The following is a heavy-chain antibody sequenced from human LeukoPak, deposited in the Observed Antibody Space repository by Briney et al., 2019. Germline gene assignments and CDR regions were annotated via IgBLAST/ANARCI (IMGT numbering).Heavy chain of an antibody. D-gene: IGHD6-6*01. J-gene: IGHJ3*02. CDR2: IYHSGST. CDR3: ASEYSSSSGRDQDAFDI. Sequence: PSETLSLTCTVSGGSLSSGGYYWSWIRQPPGKGLEWIGYIYHSGSTYYNPSLKSRVTISVDRSKNQFSLKLSSVTAADTAVYYCASEYSSSSGRDQDAFDIWGQGTMVTVSS. V-gene: IGHV4-30-2*01. CDR1: GGSLSSGGYY.